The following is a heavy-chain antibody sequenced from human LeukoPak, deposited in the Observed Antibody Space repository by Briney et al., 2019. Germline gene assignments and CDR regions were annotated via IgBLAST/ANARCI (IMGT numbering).Heavy chain of an antibody. D-gene: IGHD6-19*01. V-gene: IGHV5-10-1*01. J-gene: IGHJ6*04. Sequence: GESLEISCKGSGHRFTSYWISWVRQMPGKGLEWMGRIDPSDSYTNYSPSFQGHVTISADKSISTAYLQWSSLKASDTAMYYCARPGAVAGYYYYYGMDVWGKGTTVTVSS. CDR1: GHRFTSYW. CDR2: IDPSDSYT. CDR3: ARPGAVAGYYYYYGMDV.